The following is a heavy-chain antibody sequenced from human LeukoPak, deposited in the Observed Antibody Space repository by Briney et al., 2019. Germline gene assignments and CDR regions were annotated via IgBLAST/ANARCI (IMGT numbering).Heavy chain of an antibody. D-gene: IGHD2-21*02. CDR1: GFTFSSYE. CDR3: ARAPCGGDCYFRGGYDY. J-gene: IGHJ4*02. CDR2: ISSSGSTI. V-gene: IGHV3-48*03. Sequence: RTGGSLRLSCAASGFTFSSYEMNWVRQAPGKGLEWVSYISSSGSTIYYADSVKGRFTISRDNAKNSLYLQMNSLRAEDTAVYYCARAPCGGDCYFRGGYDYWGQGTLVTVSS.